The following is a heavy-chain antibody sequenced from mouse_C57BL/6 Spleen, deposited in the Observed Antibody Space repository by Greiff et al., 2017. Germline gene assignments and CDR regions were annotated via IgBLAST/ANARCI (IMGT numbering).Heavy chain of an antibody. CDR2: ISSSGST. D-gene: IGHD2-10*02. CDR3: SSLYCNAFSY. J-gene: IGHJ3*01. CDR1: GDSITRGY. V-gene: IGHV3-8*02. Sequence: EVQLQQPGPSLVKPSQSLSLTCTVTGDSITRGYWNWIRKIPGNKLEYMGYISSSGSTYYNPSLKSRISITRDTSMNQFYRQLNSVTTDDTATYYCSSLYCNAFSYWGQGTLVTVSA.